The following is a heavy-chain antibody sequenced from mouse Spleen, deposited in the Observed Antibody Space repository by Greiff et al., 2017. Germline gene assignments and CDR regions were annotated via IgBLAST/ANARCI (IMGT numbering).Heavy chain of an antibody. Sequence: EVQVVESGGGLVKPGGSLKLSCAASGFTFSDYGMHWVRQAPEKGLEWVAYISSGSSTIYYADTVKGRFTISRDNAKNTLFLQMTSLRSEDTAMYYCARYYGNYGYAMDYWGQGTSVTVSS. V-gene: IGHV5-17*01. D-gene: IGHD2-1*01. CDR1: GFTFSDYG. CDR2: ISSGSSTI. J-gene: IGHJ4*01. CDR3: ARYYGNYGYAMDY.